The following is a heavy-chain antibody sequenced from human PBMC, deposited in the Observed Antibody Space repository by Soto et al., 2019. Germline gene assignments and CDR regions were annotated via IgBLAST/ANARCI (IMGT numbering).Heavy chain of an antibody. CDR2: VYPGDSAT. V-gene: IGHV5-51*01. J-gene: IGHJ5*02. CDR1: GYNFVTYW. CDR3: ARRVAVAGSAWWFDP. D-gene: IGHD6-19*01. Sequence: SLKISCKASGYNFVTYWIGWVRQMPGKGLEWMGIVYPGDSATRYSPSFQGQVTTSADKSINTAYLQWSSLKASDTGIYYCARRVAVAGSAWWFDPWGQGTQVTVSS.